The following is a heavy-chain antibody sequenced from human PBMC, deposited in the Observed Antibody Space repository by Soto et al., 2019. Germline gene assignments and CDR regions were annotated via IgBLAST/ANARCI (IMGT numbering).Heavy chain of an antibody. CDR3: TRPVDYGDYWYYFDY. Sequence: GGSLRLSCAASGFTFSGSAMHWVRQASGKGLEWVGRIRSKANSYATAYAASVKGRFTISRDDSKNTAYLQMNSLKTEDTAVYYCTRPVDYGDYWYYFDYWGQGTLVTVSS. J-gene: IGHJ4*02. CDR1: GFTFSGSA. V-gene: IGHV3-73*01. D-gene: IGHD4-17*01. CDR2: IRSKANSYAT.